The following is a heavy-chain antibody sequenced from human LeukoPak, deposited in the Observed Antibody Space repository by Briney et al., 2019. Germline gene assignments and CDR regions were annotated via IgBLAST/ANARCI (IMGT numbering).Heavy chain of an antibody. CDR3: ARRLETSKLFDY. J-gene: IGHJ4*02. D-gene: IGHD1-1*01. CDR2: IYPGDSDA. Sequence: GESLKNSCKASGYSFTTYWIGWVRQMPGKGLEWMGIIYPGDSDARYSPSFQGQVTISVDKSISTAYLQWSSLKASDTAMYYCARRLETSKLFDYWGQGTLVTVSS. V-gene: IGHV5-51*01. CDR1: GYSFTTYW.